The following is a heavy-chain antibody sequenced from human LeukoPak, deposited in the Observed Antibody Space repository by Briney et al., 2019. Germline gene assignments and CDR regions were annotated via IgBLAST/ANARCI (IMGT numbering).Heavy chain of an antibody. D-gene: IGHD6-19*01. CDR2: THYSGST. Sequence: SETLSLTCSVFVGSISRYYWSWIRQPPGKGLEWIGYTHYSGSTSYNPSLKSRVIISVDTSKNQLSLKLSSVTAADTAVYYCARDLDNSGWYVFDYWGQGTLVTVSS. J-gene: IGHJ4*02. V-gene: IGHV4-59*01. CDR1: VGSISRYY. CDR3: ARDLDNSGWYVFDY.